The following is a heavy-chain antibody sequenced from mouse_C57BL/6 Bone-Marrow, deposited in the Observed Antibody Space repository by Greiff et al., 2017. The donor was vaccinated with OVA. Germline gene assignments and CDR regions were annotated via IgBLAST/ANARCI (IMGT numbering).Heavy chain of an antibody. D-gene: IGHD1-1*01. Sequence: QVQLQQPGTELVKPGASVKLSCKASGYTFTSYWMHWVKQRPGQGLEWIGNINPSNGGTKYNEKFKSKATLTVDKSSSTAYKQLSSLTSEDSAVYYGARITTVVPCSDYWGQGTTLTVSS. CDR3: ARITTVVPCSDY. CDR2: INPSNGGT. V-gene: IGHV1-53*01. J-gene: IGHJ2*01. CDR1: GYTFTSYW.